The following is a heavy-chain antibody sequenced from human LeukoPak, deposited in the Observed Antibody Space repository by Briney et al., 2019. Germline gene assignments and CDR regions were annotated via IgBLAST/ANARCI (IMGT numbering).Heavy chain of an antibody. CDR1: GFTFSSYW. D-gene: IGHD1-26*01. CDR3: AKALRSYGVYYFDY. V-gene: IGHV3-74*01. Sequence: GGSLRLSCAASGFTFSSYWMHWVRQAPGKGLVWVSRINGDGSTTTYVDSVKGRFTISRDNAKNTVYLQMNSLRVEDTAVYYCAKALRSYGVYYFDYWGQGTLVTVSS. J-gene: IGHJ4*02. CDR2: INGDGSTT.